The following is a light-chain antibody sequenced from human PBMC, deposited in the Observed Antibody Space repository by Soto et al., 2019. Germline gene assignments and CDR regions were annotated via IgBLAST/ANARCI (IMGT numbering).Light chain of an antibody. V-gene: IGKV1-12*01. CDR2: ATS. CDR3: QQSDISPLT. CDR1: QPLGAQ. Sequence: DIQMTQSPSSVSASVGDRVTITCRASQPLGAQLAWYQQKPGKAPKLLIYATSTLETGVPSRFSGSGSGTQFTLTISSLQSEDFATYYCQQSDISPLTFGGGTKVEIK. J-gene: IGKJ4*01.